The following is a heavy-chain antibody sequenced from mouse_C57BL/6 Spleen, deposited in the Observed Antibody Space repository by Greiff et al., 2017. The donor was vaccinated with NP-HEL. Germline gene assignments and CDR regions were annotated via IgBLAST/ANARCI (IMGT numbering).Heavy chain of an antibody. CDR1: GFSFNTYA. Sequence: EVQLVESGGGLVQPKGSLKLSCAASGFSFNTYAMNWVRQPPGQGLEWVARIRSKSNNYATDYADTVKDRFTIYRDDSESMVYLQKNNLKTEDTARYDCVRLGGGDRGQGTLVTV. CDR3: VRLGGGD. J-gene: IGHJ3*01. CDR2: IRSKSNNYAT. D-gene: IGHD3-3*01. V-gene: IGHV10-1*01.